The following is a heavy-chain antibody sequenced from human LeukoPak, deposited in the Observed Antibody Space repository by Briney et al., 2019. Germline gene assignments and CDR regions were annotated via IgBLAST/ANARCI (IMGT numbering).Heavy chain of an antibody. J-gene: IGHJ4*02. D-gene: IGHD5-18*01. Sequence: PGGSLRLSCAVSGFTFSDYWMSWVRQAPGKGLEWVADIKQDGGEKNYVDSVEGRFTISRDNAKNTLYLQMNSLRAEDTAAYYCARPGYTYGTLYFWGQGTLVTVSS. CDR2: IKQDGGEK. CDR3: ARPGYTYGTLYF. CDR1: GFTFSDYW. V-gene: IGHV3-7*01.